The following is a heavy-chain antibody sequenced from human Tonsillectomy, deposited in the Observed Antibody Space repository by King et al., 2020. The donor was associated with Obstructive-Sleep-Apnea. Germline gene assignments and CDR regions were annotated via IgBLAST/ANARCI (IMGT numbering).Heavy chain of an antibody. Sequence: VQLVESGGGVVQPGRSLRLSCAASGFTFSNYAMHWVRQAPGKGLEWVAVISYDGSNKYYADSVKGRFTISRDNSKNTLYLQMNSLRAEDTAVFYCAKDGMDFVVVTAIPHYFDYWGQGTLVTVSS. V-gene: IGHV3-30*18. CDR1: GFTFSNYA. J-gene: IGHJ4*02. CDR2: ISYDGSNK. D-gene: IGHD2-21*02. CDR3: AKDGMDFVVVTAIPHYFDY.